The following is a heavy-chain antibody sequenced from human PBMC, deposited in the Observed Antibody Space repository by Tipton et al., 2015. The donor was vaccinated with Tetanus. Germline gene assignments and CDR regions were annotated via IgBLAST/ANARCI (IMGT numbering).Heavy chain of an antibody. CDR3: ARDRDWGLDY. D-gene: IGHD7-27*01. J-gene: IGHJ4*02. Sequence: QSGAEVKEPGASVKVSCKASGYTFTTNGISWVRQAPGQGLEWMGWISANSGNTKYAQKFQGRVTMTTETPTSTVYMELRSLGSDDTAVYFCARDRDWGLDYWGQGTLVTVSS. CDR1: GYTFTTNG. CDR2: ISANSGNT. V-gene: IGHV1-18*01.